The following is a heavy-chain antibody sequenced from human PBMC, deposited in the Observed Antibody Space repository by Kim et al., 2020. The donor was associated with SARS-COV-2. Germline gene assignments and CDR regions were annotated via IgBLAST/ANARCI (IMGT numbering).Heavy chain of an antibody. CDR3: ARLPYSGSYYIKVYFDY. CDR1: GGSISSSSYY. V-gene: IGHV4-39*01. D-gene: IGHD1-26*01. Sequence: SETLSLTCTGSGGSISSSSYYWGWIRQPPGKGLEWIGSSYYSGSTYYNPSLKSRVTISVDTSKNQFSLKRSSVTAADTAVYYCARLPYSGSYYIKVYFDYWGQGTLVTVSS. J-gene: IGHJ4*02. CDR2: SYYSGST.